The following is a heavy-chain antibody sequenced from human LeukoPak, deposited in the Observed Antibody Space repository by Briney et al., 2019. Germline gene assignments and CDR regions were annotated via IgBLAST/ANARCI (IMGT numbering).Heavy chain of an antibody. CDR1: GFTFSSFA. CDR2: ISYDGSNK. Sequence: GRSLRLSCAVSGFTFSSFALHWVRQAPDKGLEWVAVISYDGSNKYYADSVKGRFTISRDNAKNSLYLQMNSLRAEDTGVYYCARGPPLFDPWGQGTLVAVSS. J-gene: IGHJ5*02. V-gene: IGHV3-30-3*01. CDR3: ARGPPLFDP.